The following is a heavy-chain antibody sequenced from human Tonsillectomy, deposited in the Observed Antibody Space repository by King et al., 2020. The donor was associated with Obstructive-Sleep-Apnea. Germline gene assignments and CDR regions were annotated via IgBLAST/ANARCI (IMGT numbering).Heavy chain of an antibody. D-gene: IGHD5-12*01. CDR1: GFSLSNTRMG. J-gene: IGHJ6*02. Sequence: VTLKESGPVLVKPTETLTLTCTVSGFSLSNTRMGVSWIRQPPGKALEWLAHIFSHDDKSYSTSLKTRLTISKDTSKSQVVLIMTNIDPVDTATYFCARIPTGYSGFSRYYYGMDVWGQGTTVTVSS. CDR2: IFSHDDK. V-gene: IGHV2-26*01. CDR3: ARIPTGYSGFSRYYYGMDV.